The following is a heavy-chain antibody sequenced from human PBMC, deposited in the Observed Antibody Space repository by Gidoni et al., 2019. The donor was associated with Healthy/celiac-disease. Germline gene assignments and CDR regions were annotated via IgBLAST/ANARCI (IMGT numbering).Heavy chain of an antibody. V-gene: IGHV3-30*04. Sequence: QVQLVESGGGVVQPGRSLRLSCAASGFPFSSYAMHWVRQAPGKGLEWVAVISYDGSNKYYADSVKGRFTISRDNSKNTLYLQMNSLRAEDTAVYYCARDQYYDFWSGYYYYYGMDVWGQGTTVTVSS. D-gene: IGHD3-3*01. CDR1: GFPFSSYA. CDR3: ARDQYYDFWSGYYYYYGMDV. J-gene: IGHJ6*02. CDR2: ISYDGSNK.